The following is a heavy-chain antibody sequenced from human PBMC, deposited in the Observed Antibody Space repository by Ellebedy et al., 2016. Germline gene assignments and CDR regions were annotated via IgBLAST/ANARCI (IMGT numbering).Heavy chain of an antibody. D-gene: IGHD3-22*01. V-gene: IGHV3-30-3*01. J-gene: IGHJ4*02. Sequence: GGSLRLSCAASGFTFSSYAMHWVRQAPGKGLEWVAVISYDGSNKYYADSVKGRFTISRDNSKNTRYLQMNSLRAEDTAVYYCARDLLTFYDSSGYYNALGYWGQGTLVTVSS. CDR1: GFTFSSYA. CDR2: ISYDGSNK. CDR3: ARDLLTFYDSSGYYNALGY.